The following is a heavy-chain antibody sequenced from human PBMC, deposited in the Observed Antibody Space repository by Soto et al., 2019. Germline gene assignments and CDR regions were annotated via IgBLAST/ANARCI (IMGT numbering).Heavy chain of an antibody. D-gene: IGHD2-15*01. CDR2: ISYDGNNK. CDR1: GFTFSSYG. Sequence: QVQLVESGGGVVQPGRSLRLSCAASGFTFSSYGMHWVRQAPGKGLGWVAVISYDGNNKYYADSVKGRFTISRDNYKNTLYLQMNSLRAEDTAVYYCAKDEVLVVAVARDYYGMDVWGQGTTVTVSS. J-gene: IGHJ6*02. CDR3: AKDEVLVVAVARDYYGMDV. V-gene: IGHV3-30*18.